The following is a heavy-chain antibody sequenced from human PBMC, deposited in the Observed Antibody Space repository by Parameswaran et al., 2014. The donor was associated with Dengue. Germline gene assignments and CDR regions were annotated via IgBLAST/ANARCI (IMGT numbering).Heavy chain of an antibody. D-gene: IGHD3-3*01. Sequence: SWVRQAPGQGLEWMGWISAYNGNTNYAQNLQGRVTMTIDTSTSTAYMELRSLRSDDTAVYFCARNYDFWSGLRDYGLDVWGQGTTVTVSS. J-gene: IGHJ6*02. V-gene: IGHV1-18*01. CDR2: ISAYNGNT. CDR3: ARNYDFWSGLRDYGLDV.